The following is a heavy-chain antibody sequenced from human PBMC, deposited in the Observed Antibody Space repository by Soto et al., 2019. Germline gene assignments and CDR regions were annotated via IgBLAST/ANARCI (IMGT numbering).Heavy chain of an antibody. D-gene: IGHD1-26*01. V-gene: IGHV3-20*04. CDR3: ARWDPGEGATMSFDY. CDR2: INWNGGST. Sequence: GGSLRLSCAASGFTFDDYGMSWVRQAPGKGLEWVSGINWNGGSTGYADSVKGRFTISRDNAKNSLYLQMNSLRAEDTALYYCARWDPGEGATMSFDYWGQGTLVTVSS. CDR1: GFTFDDYG. J-gene: IGHJ4*02.